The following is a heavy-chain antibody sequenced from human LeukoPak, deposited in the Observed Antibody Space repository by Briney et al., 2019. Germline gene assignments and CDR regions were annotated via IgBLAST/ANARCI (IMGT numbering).Heavy chain of an antibody. CDR2: INRDGSGT. Sequence: PGGSLSLSCTGSRFTFSGYWMHWVRHAQAKGLVWGSGINRDGSGTSYADSVKGRFTIARDNAKNTLDLQMNSLRGEDMAVYYCARGNRGGLDYWGQGTLVTVSS. V-gene: IGHV3-74*01. J-gene: IGHJ4*02. CDR3: ARGNRGGLDY. D-gene: IGHD5-24*01. CDR1: RFTFSGYW.